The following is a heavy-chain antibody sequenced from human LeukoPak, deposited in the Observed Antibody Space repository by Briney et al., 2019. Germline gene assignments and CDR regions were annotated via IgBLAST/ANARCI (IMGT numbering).Heavy chain of an antibody. D-gene: IGHD2-15*01. CDR1: GFTFSGAA. CDR3: AKQLGYCSDGSCYFPY. V-gene: IGHV3-23*01. J-gene: IGHJ4*02. Sequence: GGSLRLSCAVSGFTFSGAAMGWVRQAPGKGLEWVSLISSSGSSTYYADSVQGRFTISRDNSKSTLCLQMNSLRAEDTAVYYCAKQLGYCSDGSCYFPYWGQGTLVTVSS. CDR2: ISSSGSST.